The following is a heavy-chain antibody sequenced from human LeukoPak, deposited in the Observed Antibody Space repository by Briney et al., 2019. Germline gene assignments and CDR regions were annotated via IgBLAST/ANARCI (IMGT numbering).Heavy chain of an antibody. D-gene: IGHD3-3*01. Sequence: NPSETLSLTCTVSGGSISSYYWSWIRQPPGKGLEWIGYVYYSGSTNYNSSLGSRLTISVDTSKNQFSLKLRSVTAADTAVYYCARGLDFRSGYSFDYWGQGTLVTVSS. CDR3: ARGLDFRSGYSFDY. CDR1: GGSISSYY. V-gene: IGHV4-59*01. J-gene: IGHJ4*02. CDR2: VYYSGST.